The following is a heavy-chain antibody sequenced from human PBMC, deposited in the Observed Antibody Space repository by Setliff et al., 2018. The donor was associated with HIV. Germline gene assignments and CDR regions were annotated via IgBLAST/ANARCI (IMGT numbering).Heavy chain of an antibody. CDR1: GGSFSNFF. V-gene: IGHV4-4*09. D-gene: IGHD3-3*01. CDR2: INSSGTT. J-gene: IGHJ5*02. CDR3: ARRGRFMGWFDP. Sequence: PSETLSLTCTVSGGSFSNFFWNWIRQPPGKGLEWIGYINSSGTTNYNPSLKSRDNISIDPSKNHFTLRLSSVTVADTAVYYCARRGRFMGWFDPWGQGSLVTVSS.